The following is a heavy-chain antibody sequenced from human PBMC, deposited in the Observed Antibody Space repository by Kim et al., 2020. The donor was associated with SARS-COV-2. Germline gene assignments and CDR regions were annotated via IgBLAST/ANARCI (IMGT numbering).Heavy chain of an antibody. V-gene: IGHV5-10-1*01. CDR2: IDPSDSYT. CDR1: GYSFTSYW. CDR3: ARQGATVQLENGEDY. Sequence: GESLKISCKGSGYSFTSYWISWVRQMPGKGLEWMGRIDPSDSYTNYSPSFQGHVTISADKSISTAYLQWSSLKASDTAMYYCARQGATVQLENGEDYWGQGTLVTVSS. J-gene: IGHJ4*02. D-gene: IGHD1-1*01.